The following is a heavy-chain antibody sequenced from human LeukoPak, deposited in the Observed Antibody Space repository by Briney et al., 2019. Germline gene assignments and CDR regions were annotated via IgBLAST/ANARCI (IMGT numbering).Heavy chain of an antibody. Sequence: SVKVSCKASGGTFSSYAISWVRQAPGQGLEWMGGIIPIFGTANYAQKFQGRVTITTDESTSTAYMELSSLRSEDTAVYYCASGGYGDYDFDYWGQGTLVTVSS. CDR2: IIPIFGTA. CDR3: ASGGYGDYDFDY. J-gene: IGHJ4*02. D-gene: IGHD4-17*01. CDR1: GGTFSSYA. V-gene: IGHV1-69*05.